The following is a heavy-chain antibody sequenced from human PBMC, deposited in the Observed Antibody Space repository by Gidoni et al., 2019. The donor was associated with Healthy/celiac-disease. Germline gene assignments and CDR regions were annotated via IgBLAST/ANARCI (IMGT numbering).Heavy chain of an antibody. CDR1: VGSTRSSNW. J-gene: IGHJ3*02. CDR2: IYHSGST. CDR3: ARAPGITMIVGDAFDI. D-gene: IGHD3-22*01. V-gene: IGHV4-4*02. Sequence: QVQLQESGPVLVSPSWTLSLSCAVSVGSTRSSNWWSWVRQPPGKGLDWIGEIYHSGSTNYNPYLKSRVTRSVDKSKNQFSLKLSSVTAADTAVYYCARAPGITMIVGDAFDIFGQGTMVTVSS.